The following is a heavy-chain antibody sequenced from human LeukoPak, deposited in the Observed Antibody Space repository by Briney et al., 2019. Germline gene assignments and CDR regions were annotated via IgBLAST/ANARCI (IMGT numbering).Heavy chain of an antibody. Sequence: PGGSLRLSCAASGFTFSSYGMHWVRQAPCKGLEWVAVIWYDGSNKYYVDSVKGRFTISRDNSKNTLYLQMNSLRAEDTAVYYCAKEDEYYYDSSGYSYFDYWGQGTLVTVSS. J-gene: IGHJ4*02. CDR2: IWYDGSNK. CDR3: AKEDEYYYDSSGYSYFDY. CDR1: GFTFSSYG. V-gene: IGHV3-33*06. D-gene: IGHD3-22*01.